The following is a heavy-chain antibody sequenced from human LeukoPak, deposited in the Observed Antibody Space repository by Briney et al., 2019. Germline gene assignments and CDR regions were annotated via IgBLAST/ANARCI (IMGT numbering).Heavy chain of an antibody. V-gene: IGHV1-2*06. CDR1: GYTFTGYH. J-gene: IGHJ4*02. Sequence: ASVKVSRKASGYTFTGYHMHWVRQAPGQGLEWMGRINPNSGDTNYAQKFQGRVTMTRDTSISTAYVELSRLGSDDTAVYYCARDYCSSTSCLFDYWGQGTLVTVSS. CDR3: ARDYCSSTSCLFDY. CDR2: INPNSGDT. D-gene: IGHD2-2*01.